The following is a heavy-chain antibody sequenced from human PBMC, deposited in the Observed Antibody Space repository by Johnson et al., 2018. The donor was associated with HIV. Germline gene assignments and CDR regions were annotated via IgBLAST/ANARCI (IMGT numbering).Heavy chain of an antibody. CDR2: INPDGSST. Sequence: VQLVESGGGLVQPGGSLRLSCAASGFTFSGYWVYWVRQAPGKGLVWVSRINPDGSSTDYADSVKGRFTISRDNAKNTLYLQMNSLRAEDTAVYYCARSWELGETAFDIWGQGTMVTVSS. V-gene: IGHV3-74*01. J-gene: IGHJ3*02. D-gene: IGHD1-26*01. CDR1: GFTFSGYW. CDR3: ARSWELGETAFDI.